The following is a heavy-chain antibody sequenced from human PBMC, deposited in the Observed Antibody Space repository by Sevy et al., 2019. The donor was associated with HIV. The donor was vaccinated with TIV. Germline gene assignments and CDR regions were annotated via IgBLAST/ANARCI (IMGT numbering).Heavy chain of an antibody. V-gene: IGHV3-48*03. CDR3: ARAGRPTGLDY. CDR2: ISSSGSTI. J-gene: IGHJ4*02. D-gene: IGHD4-17*01. Sequence: GGSLRLSCAASGFTFSSYEMHWVRQAPGKGLEWVSYISSSGSTIYYADSVKGRFTISRDNAKNSLYLQMNTLRAEDTAVYYCARAGRPTGLDYWGQGTLVTVSS. CDR1: GFTFSSYE.